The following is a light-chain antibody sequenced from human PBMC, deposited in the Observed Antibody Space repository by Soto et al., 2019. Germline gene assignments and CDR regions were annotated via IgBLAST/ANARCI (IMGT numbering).Light chain of an antibody. CDR3: QHYHSYPIT. Sequence: AIRMTQSPNSLSAYIGDTVTISCRASQDIGTLVAWYQQRPGKAPKVLIHGASALGRGVPSRFSASGSRTDFPLTITYVQSEDFATYFCQHYHSYPITFGQGTRLEVK. J-gene: IGKJ5*01. V-gene: IGKV1-8*01. CDR1: QDIGTL. CDR2: GAS.